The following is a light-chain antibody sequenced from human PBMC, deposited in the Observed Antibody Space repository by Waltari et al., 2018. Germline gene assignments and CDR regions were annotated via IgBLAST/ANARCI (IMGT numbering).Light chain of an antibody. J-gene: IGLJ1*01. Sequence: QSALTQPASVSGSPGQSITISCTCTSSDVGVYHFVSWYQQHPGKVPKLIIYDVTNRPSGVSNRFSGSKSGNTASLTISGLQAEDEADYYCSSYTTSSTYVFGTGTKVTVL. V-gene: IGLV2-14*03. CDR3: SSYTTSSTYV. CDR2: DVT. CDR1: SSDVGVYHF.